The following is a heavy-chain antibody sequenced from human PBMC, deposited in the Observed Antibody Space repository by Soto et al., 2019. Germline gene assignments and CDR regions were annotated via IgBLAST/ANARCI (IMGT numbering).Heavy chain of an antibody. J-gene: IGHJ6*03. Sequence: ASVKVSCKASGYIFTSYAMHWVRQAPGQRLEWMGWINAGNGNTKYSQKFQGRVTITRDTSASTAYMELSSLRSEDTAVYYCARDSTGYSSSWLYYYYYYMDVWGKGTTVTVS. V-gene: IGHV1-3*01. CDR3: ARDSTGYSSSWLYYYYYYMDV. CDR2: INAGNGNT. CDR1: GYIFTSYA. D-gene: IGHD6-13*01.